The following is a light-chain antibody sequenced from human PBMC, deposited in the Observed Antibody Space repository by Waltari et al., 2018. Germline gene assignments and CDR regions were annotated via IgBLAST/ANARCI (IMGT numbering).Light chain of an antibody. CDR1: QSVSTN. CDR2: GTS. J-gene: IGKJ2*01. Sequence: EIVMTQSPATLSVSPGERATLSCRASQSVSTNLAWYQQKPGQAPRLLIHGTSTRATGIPDRFSGSGSGTDFTLTISSLQPEDFAIYYCQQYDNTPTYTFGQGTRLEIK. V-gene: IGKV3-15*01. CDR3: QQYDNTPTYT.